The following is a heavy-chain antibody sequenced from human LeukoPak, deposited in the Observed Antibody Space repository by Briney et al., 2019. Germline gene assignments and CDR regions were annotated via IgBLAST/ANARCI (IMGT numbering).Heavy chain of an antibody. D-gene: IGHD4-17*01. V-gene: IGHV4-34*01. CDR3: ARVSVTKGYFDY. J-gene: IGHJ4*02. CDR2: INHSGST. CDR1: GGSFSGYY. Sequence: SETLSLTCAVYGGSFSGYYWSWIRQPPGKGLGWIGEINHSGSTNYNPSLKSRVTISVDTSKNQFSLKLSSVTAADTAVYYCARVSVTKGYFDYWGQGTLVTVSS.